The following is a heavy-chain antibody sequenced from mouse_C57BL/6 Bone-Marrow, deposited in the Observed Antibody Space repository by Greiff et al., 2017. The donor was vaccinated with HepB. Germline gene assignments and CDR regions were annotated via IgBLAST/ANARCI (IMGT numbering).Heavy chain of an antibody. CDR3: ARTGTGNTMDY. J-gene: IGHJ4*01. D-gene: IGHD3-1*01. Sequence: QVQLQQPGAELVKPGASVKLSCKASGYTFTSYWMHWVKQRPGQGLEWIGRIDPNNGGTKYNEKFKGKATLTVDKPSSTAYMQLSSLTSEDSAVYYCARTGTGNTMDYWGQGTTVTVSS. CDR1: GYTFTSYW. V-gene: IGHV1-72*01. CDR2: IDPNNGGT.